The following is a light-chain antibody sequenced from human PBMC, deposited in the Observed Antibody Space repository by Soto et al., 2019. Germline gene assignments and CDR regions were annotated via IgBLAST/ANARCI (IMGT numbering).Light chain of an antibody. CDR2: AAS. V-gene: IGKV1-39*01. CDR1: QSIGRF. J-gene: IGKJ4*01. CDR3: QQSSSPPLT. Sequence: DIQMSQSPSSLSASVGDRVTITCRASQSIGRFLNLYQQKPGKAPKLLIYAASSLQSGVPSRFSGSESGTRFTLTISSLQPEDFATYYCQQSSSPPLTFGGGTKVDIK.